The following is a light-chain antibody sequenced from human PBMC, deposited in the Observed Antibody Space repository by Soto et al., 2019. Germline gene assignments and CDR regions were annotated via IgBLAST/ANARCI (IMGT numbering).Light chain of an antibody. CDR3: SSYTSSSTVV. J-gene: IGLJ3*02. CDR2: EVS. Sequence: QSALTQPASVSASPGQSITVSCTGTSSDIGAYNYVSWYQQHPGKAPKLMIYEVSNRPSGVSNRFSASKSGNTASLTISDLQAEDEADYFCSSYTSSSTVVFGGGTKLTVL. V-gene: IGLV2-14*01. CDR1: SSDIGAYNY.